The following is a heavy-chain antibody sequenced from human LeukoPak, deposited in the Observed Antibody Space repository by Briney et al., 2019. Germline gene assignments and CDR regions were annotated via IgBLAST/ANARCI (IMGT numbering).Heavy chain of an antibody. J-gene: IGHJ4*02. Sequence: SETLSLTCAVYGGSFSGYYWSWIRQPPGKGLEWIGEINHSGSTNYNPSLKSRVTISVDTSKNQYYLKLSSVTAADTAVYYCARGYGSGWYGGDYWGQGTLVTVSS. CDR2: INHSGST. V-gene: IGHV4-34*01. CDR1: GGSFSGYY. CDR3: ARGYGSGWYGGDY. D-gene: IGHD6-19*01.